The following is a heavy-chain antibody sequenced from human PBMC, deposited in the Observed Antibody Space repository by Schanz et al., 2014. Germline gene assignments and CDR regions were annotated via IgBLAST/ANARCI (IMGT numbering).Heavy chain of an antibody. CDR2: INTGVNT. CDR1: GFTFGDYA. CDR3: AKTPREYCNYDNCPNWFDS. D-gene: IGHD2-15*01. J-gene: IGHJ5*01. Sequence: EVQLLESGGGLVQPGGSLRLSCAASGFTFGDYAMTWVRQAPGKGLEWVSAINTGVNTYYADSVRGRFTMSRDNSKNTLYLQMNSLRAEDTAVYYCAKTPREYCNYDNCPNWFDSWGQGTLVTASS. V-gene: IGHV3-23*01.